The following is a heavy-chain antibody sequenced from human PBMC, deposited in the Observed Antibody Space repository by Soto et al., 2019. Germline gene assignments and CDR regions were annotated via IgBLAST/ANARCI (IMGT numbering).Heavy chain of an antibody. J-gene: IGHJ6*02. Sequence: SETLSLTCAVYGGSFSGYYWSWIRQPPGKGLEWIGEINHSGSTYYNPSLKSRVTISVDTSKNQFSLRLSSVTAADTAVYYCARQAYDILTGYYPYYYYYGMDVWGQGTTVTVSS. D-gene: IGHD3-9*01. CDR2: INHSGST. V-gene: IGHV4-34*01. CDR3: ARQAYDILTGYYPYYYYYGMDV. CDR1: GGSFSGYY.